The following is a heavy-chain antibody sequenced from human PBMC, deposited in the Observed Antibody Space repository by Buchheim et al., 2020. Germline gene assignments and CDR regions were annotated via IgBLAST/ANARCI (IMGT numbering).Heavy chain of an antibody. Sequence: QVQLVESGGGLVKPGGSLRLPCAASGFTFSDYYMSWIRQAPGKGLEWVSYISSSSSYTNYADSVKGRLPISRDNAKNSLYLQMNSLRADDTAVYYCARASYDILTGKKTTRYYHYCMDVWGQGTT. CDR2: ISSSSSYT. CDR1: GFTFSDYY. V-gene: IGHV3-11*06. J-gene: IGHJ6*02. CDR3: ARASYDILTGKKTTRYYHYCMDV. D-gene: IGHD3-9*01.